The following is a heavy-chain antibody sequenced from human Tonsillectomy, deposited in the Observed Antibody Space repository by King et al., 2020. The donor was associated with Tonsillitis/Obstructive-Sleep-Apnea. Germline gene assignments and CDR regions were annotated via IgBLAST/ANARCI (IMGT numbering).Heavy chain of an antibody. CDR2: IDPSDSYT. D-gene: IGHD4-11*01. J-gene: IGHJ5*02. V-gene: IGHV5-10-1*03. CDR3: ATTSDYSNYSFDP. CDR1: GYSFTTYW. Sequence: QLVQSGAEVKKPGASLRISCQGSGYSFTTYWIIWVRQMPGKGLEWMGNIDPSDSYTNYSPSFQGHVTISPDKSISTAYLQWSSLKASDTAMYYCATTSDYSNYSFDPWGQGTLVTVSS.